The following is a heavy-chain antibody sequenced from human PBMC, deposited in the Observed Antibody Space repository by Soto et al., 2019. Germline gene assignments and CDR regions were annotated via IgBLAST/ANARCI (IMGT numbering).Heavy chain of an antibody. Sequence: PGGSLRLSCTASGFTFGDYTMAWFRQAPGGGLGWVSFIRSKAYGGTTEYAASVKGRFTISRDDSKSIAYLQMNRLQSEDTAVYYCARDVASYDYGDFYGMDVWGQGTTVTVSS. CDR2: IRSKAYGGTT. J-gene: IGHJ6*02. CDR3: ARDVASYDYGDFYGMDV. CDR1: GFTFGDYT. V-gene: IGHV3-49*03. D-gene: IGHD4-17*01.